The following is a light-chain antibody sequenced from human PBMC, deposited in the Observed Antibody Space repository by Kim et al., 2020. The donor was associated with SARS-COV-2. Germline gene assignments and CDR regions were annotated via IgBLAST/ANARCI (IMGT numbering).Light chain of an antibody. J-gene: IGKJ4*01. Sequence: DIEMTQSPSSLSASVGDRVSITCRASHDIGNYLGWYQQRPGKVPKLLIYETSTLHSGVPSRFSGRGSGTDFTLTISNLQPEDIATYYCQNYDSAPLTFGGGTKVEI. CDR1: HDIGNY. CDR3: QNYDSAPLT. V-gene: IGKV1-27*01. CDR2: ETS.